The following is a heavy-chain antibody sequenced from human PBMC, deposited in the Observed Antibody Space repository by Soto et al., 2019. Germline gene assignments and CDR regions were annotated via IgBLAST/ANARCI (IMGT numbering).Heavy chain of an antibody. Sequence: EVQLLESGGGLVQPGGSLRLSCTASGFTFSSYAMSWVRQAPGKELEWVSTIRGNSGKTNYAESVKGRFSISRDNSKNTVHLQLDSLRAEDTDVYLCVKLGFVLMELYYFHQWGHGTLVTVSS. CDR1: GFTFSSYA. CDR3: VKLGFVLMELYYFHQ. J-gene: IGHJ4*01. V-gene: IGHV3-23*01. CDR2: IRGNSGKT. D-gene: IGHD2-8*01.